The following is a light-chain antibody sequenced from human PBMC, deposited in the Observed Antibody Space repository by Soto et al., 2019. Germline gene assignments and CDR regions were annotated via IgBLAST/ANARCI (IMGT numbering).Light chain of an antibody. CDR1: QSSSNL. V-gene: IGKV1-39*01. J-gene: IGKJ4*01. Sequence: DIQLTQSPSSLSASVGDRVTITCRASQSSSNLLNWYQQKPGMAPKLLIYTSSSLPSGVPSRFSARGSGTDFSLTISSLQPDDFATYYCQQSHSVPLTFGGGTRVEIK. CDR2: TSS. CDR3: QQSHSVPLT.